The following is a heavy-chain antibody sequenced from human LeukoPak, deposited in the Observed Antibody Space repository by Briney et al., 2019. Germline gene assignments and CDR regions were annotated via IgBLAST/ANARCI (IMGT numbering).Heavy chain of an antibody. CDR3: ARVRWGFGEPRFDY. D-gene: IGHD3-10*01. CDR1: GGSISSYY. V-gene: IGHV4-59*01. Sequence: PSETLSLTCTVSGGSISSYYWSWIRQPPGKGLEWIGYIYYSGSTNYNPSLKSRVTISVDTSKNQFSLKLSSVTAADTAVYYCARVRWGFGEPRFDYWGQGTLVTVSS. CDR2: IYYSGST. J-gene: IGHJ4*02.